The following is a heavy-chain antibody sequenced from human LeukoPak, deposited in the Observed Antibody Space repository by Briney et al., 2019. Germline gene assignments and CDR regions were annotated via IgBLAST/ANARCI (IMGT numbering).Heavy chain of an antibody. Sequence: GGSLRLSCAGAGFTFSNYGMSWVRQAPGKGLEWVSVISRSGTETYHADSVRGRFTISRDNAKNTLYLQMNSLRAEDAAVYYCAKKSPDSSGNPAYDWGQGTLVTVSS. V-gene: IGHV3-23*01. CDR3: AKKSPDSSGNPAYD. J-gene: IGHJ4*02. D-gene: IGHD4-23*01. CDR2: ISRSGTET. CDR1: GFTFSNYG.